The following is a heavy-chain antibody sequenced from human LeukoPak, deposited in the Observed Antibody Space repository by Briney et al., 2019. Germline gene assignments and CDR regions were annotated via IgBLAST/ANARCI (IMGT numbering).Heavy chain of an antibody. J-gene: IGHJ5*02. D-gene: IGHD3-22*01. CDR3: ARVEMGYYDSSGSPYNWFDP. V-gene: IGHV1-69*04. CDR2: IIPILGIA. Sequence: SVKVSCKASGGTFSSYAISWVRQAPGQGLEWMGRIIPILGIANYAQKFQGRVTITADKSTSTAYMELSSLRSEDTAVYYCARVEMGYYDSSGSPYNWFDPWGQGTLVTVSS. CDR1: GGTFSSYA.